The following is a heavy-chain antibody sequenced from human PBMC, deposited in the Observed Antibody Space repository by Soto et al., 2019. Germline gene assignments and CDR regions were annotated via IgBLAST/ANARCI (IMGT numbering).Heavy chain of an antibody. Sequence: ASLKVSCKFSGYTLTELSIHWVRQAPGKGLEWMGGFDPEDGETIYAQKFQGRVTMTEDTSTDTAYMELSSLRSEDTAVYYCARGVSRQLVHDNWSDPWGQGTLVTVSS. J-gene: IGHJ5*02. V-gene: IGHV1-24*01. CDR3: ARGVSRQLVHDNWSDP. D-gene: IGHD6-13*01. CDR1: GYTLTELS. CDR2: FDPEDGET.